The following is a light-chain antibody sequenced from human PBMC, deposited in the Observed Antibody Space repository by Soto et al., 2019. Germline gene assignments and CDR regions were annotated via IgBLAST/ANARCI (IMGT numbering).Light chain of an antibody. Sequence: QSVLTQPPSVSAAPGQTVTISCSGSSSNIGNNYVSWYQQLPGTAPTLLIYDNNKRPSGIPDRFSGSKSGTSATLGITGLQTGDEADYYCGTWDSSLSAGVFGGGTKVTVL. CDR1: SSNIGNNY. V-gene: IGLV1-51*01. J-gene: IGLJ3*02. CDR3: GTWDSSLSAGV. CDR2: DNN.